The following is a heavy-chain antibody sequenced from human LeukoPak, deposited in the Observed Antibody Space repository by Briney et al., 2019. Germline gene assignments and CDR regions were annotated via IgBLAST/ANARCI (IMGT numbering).Heavy chain of an antibody. D-gene: IGHD1-20*01. V-gene: IGHV1-2*06. CDR3: ARYLTSIDS. Sequence: ASVKVSCKTSGYTFTGYYIHWVRQAPGQGPEWMGRINPKSGGTNYAQKFQGRVTMTRGTSITTAYMELSGLRLDDTAVYYCARYLTSIDSWGQGTLVTVSS. CDR2: INPKSGGT. CDR1: GYTFTGYY. J-gene: IGHJ4*02.